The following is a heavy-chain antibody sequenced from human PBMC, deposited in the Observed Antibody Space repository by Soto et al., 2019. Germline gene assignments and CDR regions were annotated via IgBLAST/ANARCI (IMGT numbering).Heavy chain of an antibody. Sequence: GGSLRLSCAASGFSVSSNYMSWVRQAPGQGLEWVAVIYSGVGTYYADSVKGRFTISRDNSKNTLYLQMNSLRAEDTALYYCARDCSGSSCYSSGFDYWGQGTLVTVS. CDR1: GFSVSSNY. V-gene: IGHV3-53*01. CDR3: ARDCSGSSCYSSGFDY. CDR2: IYSGVGT. J-gene: IGHJ4*02. D-gene: IGHD2-15*01.